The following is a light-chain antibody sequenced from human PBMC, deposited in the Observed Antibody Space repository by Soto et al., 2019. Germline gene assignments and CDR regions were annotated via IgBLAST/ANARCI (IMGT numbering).Light chain of an antibody. Sequence: QSVLTQPASVSGSPGQSITISCTGTSSDVGAYNFVSWYQQYPGKAPKVMIYEVNNRPSGVSNRFSGSKSGNTASLTISGLQAGDEADYYCSSFTRSSTYVFGSGTKVTVL. CDR3: SSFTRSSTYV. CDR2: EVN. V-gene: IGLV2-14*01. J-gene: IGLJ1*01. CDR1: SSDVGAYNF.